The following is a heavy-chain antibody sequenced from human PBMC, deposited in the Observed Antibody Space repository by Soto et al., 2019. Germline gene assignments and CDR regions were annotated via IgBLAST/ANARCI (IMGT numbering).Heavy chain of an antibody. CDR1: GYTFTSYY. Sequence: GASVKVSCKASGYTFTSYYMHWVRQAPGQGLEWMGIINPSGGSTSYAQKFQGRVTMTRDTSTSTVYMELSSLRSEDTAVYYCATAGVYDFYYYYYMDVWGKGTTVTVSS. V-gene: IGHV1-46*03. D-gene: IGHD3-10*01. CDR3: ATAGVYDFYYYYYMDV. J-gene: IGHJ6*03. CDR2: INPSGGST.